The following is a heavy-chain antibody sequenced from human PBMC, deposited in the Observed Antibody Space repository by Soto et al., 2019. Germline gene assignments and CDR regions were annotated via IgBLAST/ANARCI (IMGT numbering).Heavy chain of an antibody. CDR1: GYTFTAYY. D-gene: IGHD6-6*01. V-gene: IGHV1-2*02. CDR3: ARDRPPDY. CDR2: INPNTGGT. Sequence: ASVKVCCKASGYTFTAYYMHWVRQAPGQGLEWMGWINPNTGGTNYAQKFQGRVTMTRDTSISTAYMELSGLTSDDTAVYYCARDRPPDYWGQGTLVTVSS. J-gene: IGHJ4*02.